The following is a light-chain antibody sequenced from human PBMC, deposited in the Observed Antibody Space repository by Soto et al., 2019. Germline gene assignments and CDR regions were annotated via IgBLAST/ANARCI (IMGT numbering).Light chain of an antibody. V-gene: IGKV1-5*01. Sequence: DVQMTQSPSTLSASVGDRVTMTCRASEFISDWLAWYQQKPGQDPKLLIYDASTLESGVPGRFSGSGVGTHFTLTISGLQPEDFATYHCQHYNSYSRAFGQGTKVEI. CDR3: QHYNSYSRA. CDR2: DAS. J-gene: IGKJ1*01. CDR1: EFISDW.